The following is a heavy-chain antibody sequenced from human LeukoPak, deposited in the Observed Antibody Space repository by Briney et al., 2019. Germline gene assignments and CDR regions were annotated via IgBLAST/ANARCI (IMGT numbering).Heavy chain of an antibody. Sequence: SETLSLTCTVSGGSISSSSYYWGWIRQPPGKGLEWIGSIYYSGSTYYNPSLKSRVTISVDTSKNQFSLKLSSVTAADTAVYYCARSCSGGSCYSWSFDYWGQGTLVTVSS. D-gene: IGHD2-15*01. CDR1: GGSISSSSYY. CDR3: ARSCSGGSCYSWSFDY. V-gene: IGHV4-39*07. J-gene: IGHJ4*02. CDR2: IYYSGST.